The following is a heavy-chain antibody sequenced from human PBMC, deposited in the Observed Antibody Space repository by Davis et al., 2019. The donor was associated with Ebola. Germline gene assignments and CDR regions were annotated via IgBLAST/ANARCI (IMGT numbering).Heavy chain of an antibody. Sequence: MPSETLSLTCNMSGASIRSGGLYWSWIRQHPEKGLEWIGYIYGSGSTDYNPSLKSRVTISINTSKNQFSLKLTSVTAADTAVYYCAILEDWFDPWGQGTLVTVSS. CDR2: IYGSGST. V-gene: IGHV4-31*03. J-gene: IGHJ5*02. CDR1: GASIRSGGLY. CDR3: AILEDWFDP.